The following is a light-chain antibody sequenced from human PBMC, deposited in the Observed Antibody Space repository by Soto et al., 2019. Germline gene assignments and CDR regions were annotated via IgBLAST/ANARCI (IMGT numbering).Light chain of an antibody. CDR2: AAS. CDR3: QQANSFPLT. Sequence: DFQMTQSPSSLSASAVDRVTITFRASQSISSYLNWYQQKPGKAPKLLIYAASSLQSGVPSRFSGSGSGTDFTLTISSLQPEDFATYYCQQANSFPLTFGPGTKVDIK. V-gene: IGKV1-39*01. CDR1: QSISSY. J-gene: IGKJ3*01.